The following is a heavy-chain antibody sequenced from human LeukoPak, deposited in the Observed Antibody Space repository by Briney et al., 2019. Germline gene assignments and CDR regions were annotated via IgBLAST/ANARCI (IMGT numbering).Heavy chain of an antibody. CDR3: ARDSFHRFLEWSDRGWDLDYLFDY. CDR1: GGTFSSYA. Sequence: SVKVSCKASGGTFSSYAISWVRQAPGQGLEWMGGIIPIFGTANYAQKFQGRVTITADESTSTAYMELSSLRSEDTAVYYCARDSFHRFLEWSDRGWDLDYLFDYWGQGALVTVSS. CDR2: IIPIFGTA. D-gene: IGHD3-3*01. J-gene: IGHJ4*02. V-gene: IGHV1-69*01.